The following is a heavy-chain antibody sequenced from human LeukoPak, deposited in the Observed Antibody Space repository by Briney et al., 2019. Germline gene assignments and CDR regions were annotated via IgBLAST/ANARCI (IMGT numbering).Heavy chain of an antibody. Sequence: PSETLSLTCAVYGGSFSGYYWSWIRQPPGKGLEWIGEINHSGSTNYNPSLKSRVTISVDTSKNQFSLKLSSVTAVDTAVYYCARTPLGYCSGGSCYEVRYFDYWGQGTLVTVSS. CDR1: GGSFSGYY. J-gene: IGHJ4*02. V-gene: IGHV4-34*01. D-gene: IGHD2-15*01. CDR3: ARTPLGYCSGGSCYEVRYFDY. CDR2: INHSGST.